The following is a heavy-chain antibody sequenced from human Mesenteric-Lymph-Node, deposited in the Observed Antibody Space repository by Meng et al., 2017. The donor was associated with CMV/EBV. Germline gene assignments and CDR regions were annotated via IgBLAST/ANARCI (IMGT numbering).Heavy chain of an antibody. D-gene: IGHD3-10*01. Sequence: SVKVSCKASGGTFSSYTISWVRQAPGQGLEWMGRIIPILGIANYAQKFQGRVTMTTDTSTSTAYMELRSLRSDDTAVYYCARDEVSGWNYWGQGTLVTVSS. CDR1: GGTFSSYT. CDR3: ARDEVSGWNY. CDR2: IIPILGIA. J-gene: IGHJ4*02. V-gene: IGHV1-69*04.